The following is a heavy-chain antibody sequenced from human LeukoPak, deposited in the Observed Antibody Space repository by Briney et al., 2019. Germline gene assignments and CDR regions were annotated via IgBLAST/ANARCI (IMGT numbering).Heavy chain of an antibody. CDR1: GFTFGTYT. J-gene: IGHJ3*02. V-gene: IGHV3-21*01. Sequence: GVSLRLSCAASGFTFGTYTMNWVSQAPGKGLEWVSTISSSSSYIYYGDSVKGRFTISRDNAKNSLYLQMNSLRAEDTAVYYCARAPYDSTGYETPLAFDIWGQGTMVTVSS. CDR3: ARAPYDSTGYETPLAFDI. CDR2: ISSSSSYI. D-gene: IGHD3-22*01.